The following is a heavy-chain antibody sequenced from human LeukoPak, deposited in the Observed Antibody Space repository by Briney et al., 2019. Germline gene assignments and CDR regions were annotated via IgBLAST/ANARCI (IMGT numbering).Heavy chain of an antibody. V-gene: IGHV4-59*12. CDR2: IFYRGSI. CDR1: GGSISNYY. Sequence: SETLSLTCTVSGGSISNYYWSWIWQPPGKGLEWIGYIFYRGSIDYSPSLQSRVTISVDTSKNHLSLRLTSVTAADTAVYFCARGVVLGQDDAFDIWGRGTMVTVSS. D-gene: IGHD3/OR15-3a*01. J-gene: IGHJ3*02. CDR3: ARGVVLGQDDAFDI.